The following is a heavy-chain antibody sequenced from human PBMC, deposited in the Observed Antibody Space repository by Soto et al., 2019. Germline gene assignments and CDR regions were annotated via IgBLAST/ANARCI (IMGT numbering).Heavy chain of an antibody. CDR3: ARIAATVRGCDV. CDR1: GFTFSSYW. V-gene: IGHV3-7*01. D-gene: IGHD6-13*01. J-gene: IGHJ6*02. Sequence: EVQLVESGGGLVQPGGSLRLSCVDSGFTFSSYWMSWVRQAPVKGLEWVGNIKQDGSEENYVDSLKGRFTISRDNAKNSMYLQMHSLRAEDTAVYYCARIAATVRGCDVWGQGTTVVVSS. CDR2: IKQDGSEE.